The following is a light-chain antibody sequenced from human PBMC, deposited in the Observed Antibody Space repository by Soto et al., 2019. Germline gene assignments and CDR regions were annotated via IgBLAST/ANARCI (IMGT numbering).Light chain of an antibody. V-gene: IGKV1-39*01. CDR1: QTITSY. CDR3: QQSYIIPWT. Sequence: DIQMTQSPSSLSASVGDRVTLTCRASQTITSYLNWYQQKPGTAPKLLIYAASTLQSGVPSRFSGSRSGTDFTLTISSLQPEDFATYYCQQSYIIPWTFGQGTKVEI. CDR2: AAS. J-gene: IGKJ1*01.